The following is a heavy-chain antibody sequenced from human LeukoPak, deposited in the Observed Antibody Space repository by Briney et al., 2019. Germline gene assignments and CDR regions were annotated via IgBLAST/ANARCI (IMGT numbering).Heavy chain of an antibody. D-gene: IGHD6-13*01. CDR3: AREGYRGIAAAGTGVDDY. CDR2: IIPIFGTA. V-gene: IGHV1-69*13. Sequence: VASVKVSCKASGGTFSSYAISWVRQAPGQGLEWMGGIIPIFGTANYAQKFQGRVTITADESTSTAYMELSSLRSEDTAVYYCAREGYRGIAAAGTGVDDYWGQGTLVTVSS. CDR1: GGTFSSYA. J-gene: IGHJ4*02.